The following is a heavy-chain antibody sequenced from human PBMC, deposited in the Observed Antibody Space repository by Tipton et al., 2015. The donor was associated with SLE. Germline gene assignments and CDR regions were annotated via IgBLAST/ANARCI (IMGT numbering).Heavy chain of an antibody. Sequence: VQLVQSGPEVKKPGASVKVSCRASGYIFSTYGISWVRQAPGQGLEWMGWINPYNDNTDYVELLQGRVTMTTDTSTGTAYMELTSLNSDDTAIYYCARHPVAGYTYYMDVWGTGTTVTVSS. J-gene: IGHJ6*03. CDR2: INPYNDNT. D-gene: IGHD5-24*01. V-gene: IGHV1-18*01. CDR1: GYIFSTYG. CDR3: ARHPVAGYTYYMDV.